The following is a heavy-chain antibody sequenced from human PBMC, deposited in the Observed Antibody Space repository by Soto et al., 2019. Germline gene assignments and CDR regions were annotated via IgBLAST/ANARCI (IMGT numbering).Heavy chain of an antibody. Sequence: QVQLVESGGGVVQPGRSLRLSGAASGFTFSSYGMHWVRQAPGKGLEWVAVIWYDGSTKYYADSVKGRFTISRDNSKNTLYLQMNSLRAEDTAVYYCARGDSAPGDPDMDVWGQGTTVTVSS. D-gene: IGHD2-15*01. CDR3: ARGDSAPGDPDMDV. CDR2: IWYDGSTK. CDR1: GFTFSSYG. J-gene: IGHJ6*02. V-gene: IGHV3-33*01.